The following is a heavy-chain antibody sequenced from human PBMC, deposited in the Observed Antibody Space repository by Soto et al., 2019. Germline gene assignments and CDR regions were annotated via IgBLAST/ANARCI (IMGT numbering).Heavy chain of an antibody. CDR3: ARGHIVVVPTVGWFEP. J-gene: IGHJ5*02. V-gene: IGHV4-38-2*02. CDR2: MFHSGST. Sequence: SETLSLTCTVSGYFISSGYYWGWIRQPPGKGLEWIGSMFHSGSTHYNPSLRSRVTMSVDTSKNQFSLRLSSVTASDTAVYYCARGHIVVVPTVGWFEPWGQGTLVTVSS. CDR1: GYFISSGYY. D-gene: IGHD2-2*01.